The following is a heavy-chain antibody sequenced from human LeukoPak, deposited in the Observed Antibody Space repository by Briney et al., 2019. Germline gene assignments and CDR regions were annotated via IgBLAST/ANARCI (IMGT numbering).Heavy chain of an antibody. Sequence: SGGSLRLSCAASGFTFSNYAMHWVRQAPGEGLEWVAVISYDGSNKYYADSVKGRFTISRDNSKNTLYLQMNSLRAEDTAVYYCAKANSPTVVTISGYWGQGTLVTVSS. V-gene: IGHV3-30*04. J-gene: IGHJ4*02. CDR1: GFTFSNYA. D-gene: IGHD4-23*01. CDR3: AKANSPTVVTISGY. CDR2: ISYDGSNK.